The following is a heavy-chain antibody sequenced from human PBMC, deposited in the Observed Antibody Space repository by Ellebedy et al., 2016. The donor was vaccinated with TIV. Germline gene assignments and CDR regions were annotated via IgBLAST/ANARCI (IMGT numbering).Heavy chain of an antibody. CDR1: GFTFSSYS. V-gene: IGHV3-21*01. J-gene: IGHJ4*02. Sequence: GESLKISCAASGFTFSSYSMNWVRQAPGKGLELVSSITSSCSYRFYADSVKGRFTISRDNAKNSLYLQMNSLRAEDTAVYYCARDLGELIPALNFDYWGQGSLVTVSS. CDR3: ARDLGELIPALNFDY. CDR2: ITSSCSYR. D-gene: IGHD1-26*01.